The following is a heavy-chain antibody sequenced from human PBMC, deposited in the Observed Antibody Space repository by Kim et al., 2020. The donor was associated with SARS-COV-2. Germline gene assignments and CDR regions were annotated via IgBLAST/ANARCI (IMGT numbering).Heavy chain of an antibody. J-gene: IGHJ5*02. D-gene: IGHD3-3*01. V-gene: IGHV1-2*02. CDR3: ARVCSSRTNSITIFGVVTVENWFDP. Sequence: ASVKVSCKASGYTFTGYYMHWVRQAPGQGLEWMGWINPNSGGTNYAQKFQGRVTMTRDTSISTAYMELSRLRSDDTAVYYCARVCSSRTNSITIFGVVTVENWFDPWGQGTLVTVSS. CDR2: INPNSGGT. CDR1: GYTFTGYY.